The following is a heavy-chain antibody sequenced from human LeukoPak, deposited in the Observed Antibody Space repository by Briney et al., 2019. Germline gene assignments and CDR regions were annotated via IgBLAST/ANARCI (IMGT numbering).Heavy chain of an antibody. CDR1: GFSVNTNY. V-gene: IGHV3-66*04. CDR2: IYTTGTI. CDR3: AKHNIDY. J-gene: IGHJ4*02. Sequence: GGSLRLSCAASGFSVNTNYMSWVRQAPGKGLEWVSVIYTTGTIYYADSVKGRFTISRDISKNEVYLQMNSLRAEDTAVYYCAKHNIDYWGQGTLVTVSS.